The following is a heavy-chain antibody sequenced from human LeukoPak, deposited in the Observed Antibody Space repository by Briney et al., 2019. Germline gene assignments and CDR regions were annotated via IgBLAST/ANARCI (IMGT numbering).Heavy chain of an antibody. Sequence: PGGSLRLSCAASGFTFSSYSMNWVRQAPGKGLEWVSSISSSSSYIYYADSVKGRFTISRDNAKNSLYLQLNSLRAEDTAVYYCARSTAYYYDSSGYYPFDDWGQGTPVTVSS. J-gene: IGHJ4*02. V-gene: IGHV3-21*01. D-gene: IGHD3-22*01. CDR1: GFTFSSYS. CDR2: ISSSSSYI. CDR3: ARSTAYYYDSSGYYPFDD.